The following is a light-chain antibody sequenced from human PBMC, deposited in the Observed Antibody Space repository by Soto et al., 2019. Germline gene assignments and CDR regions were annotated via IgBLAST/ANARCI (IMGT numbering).Light chain of an antibody. CDR1: SSDVGAYNY. Sequence: QSVLTQPASVSGSPGQSITISCTGTSSDVGAYNYVSWYQQHPGKAPRLVIYEVSIRPSGVSNRFSGSKSVNTASLTISGLQAEDEADYYCSSYTTSTTLYVFGTGTKVTVL. V-gene: IGLV2-14*01. CDR3: SSYTTSTTLYV. J-gene: IGLJ1*01. CDR2: EVS.